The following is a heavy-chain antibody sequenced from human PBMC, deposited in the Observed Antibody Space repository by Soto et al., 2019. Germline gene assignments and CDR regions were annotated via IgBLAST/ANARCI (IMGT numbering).Heavy chain of an antibody. CDR3: AREGITIFGVVTASFPYGMDV. J-gene: IGHJ6*02. Sequence: GGSLRLSCAASGFTFSSYGMHWVRQAPGKGLEWVAVISYDGSNKYYADSVKGRFTISRDNSKNTLYLQMNSLRAEDTAVYYCAREGITIFGVVTASFPYGMDVWGQGTTVTVSS. CDR1: GFTFSSYG. CDR2: ISYDGSNK. V-gene: IGHV3-30*03. D-gene: IGHD3-3*01.